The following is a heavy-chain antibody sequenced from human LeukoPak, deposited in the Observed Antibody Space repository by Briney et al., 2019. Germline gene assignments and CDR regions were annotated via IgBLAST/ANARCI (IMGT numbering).Heavy chain of an antibody. Sequence: GASVKVSCKASGYTFTGYYMHWVRQAPGQGLEWMGWINPNSGGTNYAQKFQGRVTMTRDTSISTAYMELSSLRSEDTAVYYCARGFIVGATRFLKDYYYYMDVWGKGTTVTISS. CDR2: INPNSGGT. CDR3: ARGFIVGATRFLKDYYYYMDV. D-gene: IGHD1-26*01. J-gene: IGHJ6*03. V-gene: IGHV1-2*02. CDR1: GYTFTGYY.